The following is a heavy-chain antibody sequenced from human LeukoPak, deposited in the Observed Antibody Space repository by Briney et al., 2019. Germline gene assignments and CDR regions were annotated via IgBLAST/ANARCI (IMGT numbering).Heavy chain of an antibody. Sequence: SGPTLVKPTQTLTLTCTFSGFSFNTGGVGVAWIRLPPGKALEWLAIIYWDDDKRYSPSLEGRLTITKDTSKNQVVLTMTNMDPVDTATYYCAHRRSDGEYFDLWGRGTLVTVSS. V-gene: IGHV2-5*02. CDR3: AHRRSDGEYFDL. CDR1: GFSFNTGGVG. J-gene: IGHJ2*01. D-gene: IGHD3-10*01. CDR2: IYWDDDK.